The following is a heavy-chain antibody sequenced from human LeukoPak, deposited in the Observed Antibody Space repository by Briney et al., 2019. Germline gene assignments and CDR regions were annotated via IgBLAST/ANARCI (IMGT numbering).Heavy chain of an antibody. Sequence: SETLSLTCTVSGYSISSSSYSWGWVRQPPGKGLEWIGTTYYSGSTYYSPSLKSRVSISVDTSKNHFSLKLSSVTAADTAVYYCARLNYYGSGSFLYYFDYWGQGTLVTVSS. CDR1: GYSISSSSYS. J-gene: IGHJ4*02. CDR3: ARLNYYGSGSFLYYFDY. V-gene: IGHV4-39*02. CDR2: TYYSGST. D-gene: IGHD3-10*01.